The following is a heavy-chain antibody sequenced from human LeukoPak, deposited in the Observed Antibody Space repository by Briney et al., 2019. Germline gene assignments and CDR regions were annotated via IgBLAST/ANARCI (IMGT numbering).Heavy chain of an antibody. D-gene: IGHD3-10*01. CDR2: INHSGST. Sequence: SETLSLTCAVYGGSFSGYYWSWIRQPPGKGLEWIGEINHSGSTNYNPSLKSRVTISVDTSKNQFSLKLSSVTAADTAVYYCARGPSPPYYYGSGSYFVYYYYGMDVWGQGTTVTVSS. V-gene: IGHV4-34*01. CDR1: GGSFSGYY. CDR3: ARGPSPPYYYGSGSYFVYYYYGMDV. J-gene: IGHJ6*02.